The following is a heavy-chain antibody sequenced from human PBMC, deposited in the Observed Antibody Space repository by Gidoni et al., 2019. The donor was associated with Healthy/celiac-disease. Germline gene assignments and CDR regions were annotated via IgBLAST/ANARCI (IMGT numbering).Heavy chain of an antibody. J-gene: IGHJ4*02. Sequence: QVQLQESGPGLVKPSETLSLTCTVSGGSISSYYWSWIRQPPGKGLAWIGYIYYSGSTNYNPSLKSRVTISVDTSKNQFSLKLSSVTAADTAVYYCARSELMVYAMGVYFDYWGQGTLVTVSS. D-gene: IGHD2-8*01. V-gene: IGHV4-59*01. CDR1: GGSISSYY. CDR2: IYYSGST. CDR3: ARSELMVYAMGVYFDY.